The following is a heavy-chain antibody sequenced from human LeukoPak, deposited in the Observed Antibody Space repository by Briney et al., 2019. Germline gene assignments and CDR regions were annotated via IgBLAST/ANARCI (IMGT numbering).Heavy chain of an antibody. CDR2: IYYSGST. J-gene: IGHJ4*02. Sequence: PSETLSLTCTVSGGSISSHYWSWIRQPPGKGLEWIGYIYYSGSTNYNPSLKSRVTISVDTSKNQFSLKLSSMTAADTAVYYCASFSSSWYYFDYWGQGTLVTVSS. D-gene: IGHD6-13*01. CDR1: GGSISSHY. CDR3: ASFSSSWYYFDY. V-gene: IGHV4-59*11.